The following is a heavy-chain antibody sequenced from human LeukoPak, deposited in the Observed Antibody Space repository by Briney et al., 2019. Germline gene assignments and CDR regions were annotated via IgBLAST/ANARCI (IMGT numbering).Heavy chain of an antibody. Sequence: GGSLRLSCAASGFIFSSYSMNWVRQAPGKGLEWVSYIRRTGGTATHYADPVKGRFIISRDDAENSLYLQMNSLRIEDTAVYYCVRDPEALDFWGPGTLVTVSS. CDR3: VRDPEALDF. V-gene: IGHV3-48*01. J-gene: IGHJ4*02. CDR1: GFIFSSYS. CDR2: IRRTGGTAT.